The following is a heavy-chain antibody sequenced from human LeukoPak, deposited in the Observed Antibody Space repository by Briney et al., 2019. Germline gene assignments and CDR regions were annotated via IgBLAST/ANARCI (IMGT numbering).Heavy chain of an antibody. CDR2: ISSSSSTI. CDR1: GFTFSSYS. D-gene: IGHD6-13*01. Sequence: AGGSLRLSCAASGFTFSSYSMNWVRQAPGKGLEWVSYISSSSSTIYYGDSVKGRFTISRDNAKNSLYLQMNSLRAEDTAVYYCAKRIATAGKHYFDYWGQGTLVTVSS. CDR3: AKRIATAGKHYFDY. J-gene: IGHJ4*02. V-gene: IGHV3-48*01.